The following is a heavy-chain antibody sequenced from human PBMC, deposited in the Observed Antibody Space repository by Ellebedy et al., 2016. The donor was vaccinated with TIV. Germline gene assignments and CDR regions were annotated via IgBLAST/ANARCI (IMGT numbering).Heavy chain of an antibody. J-gene: IGHJ4*02. CDR1: GFTFSSYW. Sequence: GESLKISXAASGFTFSSYWMSWVRQAPGKGLEWVSAISGSGGSTYYADSVKGRFTISRDNSKNTLYLQMNSLRAEDTAVYYCAKDREQWLVGSAFDYWGQGTLVTVSS. V-gene: IGHV3-23*01. D-gene: IGHD6-19*01. CDR2: ISGSGGST. CDR3: AKDREQWLVGSAFDY.